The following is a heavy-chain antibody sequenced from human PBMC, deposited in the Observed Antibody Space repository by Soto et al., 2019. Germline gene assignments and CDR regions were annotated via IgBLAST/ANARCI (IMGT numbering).Heavy chain of an antibody. D-gene: IGHD3-10*01. CDR2: MHYSGSS. J-gene: IGHJ4*02. Sequence: SETLSLTCTVSGGSISSRNYYWGWIRQPPGKGLEWIGSMHYSGSSYYNPSLKSRVTISVDTSKNQFSLRLSSVTAADTAMYYCARSSAHYYSSGSYYPGYFDYWGQGTLVTVSS. CDR1: GGSISSRNYY. V-gene: IGHV4-39*01. CDR3: ARSSAHYYSSGSYYPGYFDY.